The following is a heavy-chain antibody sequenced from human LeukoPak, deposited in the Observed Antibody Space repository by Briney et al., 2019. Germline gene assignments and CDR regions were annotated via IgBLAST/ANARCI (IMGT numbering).Heavy chain of an antibody. V-gene: IGHV1-2*06. CDR2: INPNSGGT. CDR1: GYTFTCYY. J-gene: IGHJ4*02. Sequence: GASVKVSCKASGYTFTCYYMHWVRQAPGQGLEWMGRINPNSGGTNYAQKFQGRVTMTRDTSISTAYMELSRLRSDDTAVYYCARDPSYYDSSADLDYWGQGTLVTVSS. D-gene: IGHD3-22*01. CDR3: ARDPSYYDSSADLDY.